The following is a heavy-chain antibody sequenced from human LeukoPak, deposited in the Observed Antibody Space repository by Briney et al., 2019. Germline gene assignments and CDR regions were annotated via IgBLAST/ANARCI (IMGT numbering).Heavy chain of an antibody. CDR2: INPNSGGT. CDR1: GYTFTGYY. D-gene: IGHD4-17*01. V-gene: IGHV1-2*02. J-gene: IGHJ5*02. CDR3: ARSYGDYQNWFDP. Sequence: ASVKVSCKASGYTFTGYYMHWVRQAPGQGLEWMGWINPNSGGTNYAQKFQGRVTMTRDTSISTAYMELSRLRSDDTAVYYCARSYGDYQNWFDPWGQGTLVTVSS.